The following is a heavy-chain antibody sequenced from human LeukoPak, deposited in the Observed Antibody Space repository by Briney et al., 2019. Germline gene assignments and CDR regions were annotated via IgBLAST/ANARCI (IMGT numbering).Heavy chain of an antibody. J-gene: IGHJ4*02. V-gene: IGHV4-39*07. D-gene: IGHD3-10*01. CDR2: IYSSGST. CDR1: GASINSGSNY. CDR3: ARWDYGSETYGLDY. Sequence: SETLSLTCRVSGASINSGSNYWGWIRQPPGKTLEWIGSIYSSGSTYYNPSLKSRFTISVDTSKNQYSLKLSSVTAADTAVYYCARWDYGSETYGLDYWGQGTLVTVSS.